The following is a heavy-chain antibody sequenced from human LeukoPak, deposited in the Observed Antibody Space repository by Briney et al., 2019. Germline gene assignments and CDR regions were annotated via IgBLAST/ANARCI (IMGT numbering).Heavy chain of an antibody. J-gene: IGHJ4*01. V-gene: IGHV5-51*01. D-gene: IGHD2/OR15-2a*01. CDR1: GHNFNTYW. CDR2: IYPEDSDA. CDR3: ARRGSSSSHFDS. Sequence: GESLKISCQGSGHNFNTYWIGWARQMPGKGLEWMGIIYPEDSDARYSPSFQGHVTISADKSISTAYLQWSTLKASDTATYYCARRGSSSSHFDSWGRGTQVIVSS.